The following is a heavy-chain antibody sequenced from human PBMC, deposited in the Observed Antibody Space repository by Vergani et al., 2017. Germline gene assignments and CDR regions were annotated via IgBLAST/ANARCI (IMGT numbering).Heavy chain of an antibody. CDR1: GGSISSGYY. CDR2: IYHSGST. Sequence: QVQLQESGPGLVKPSETLSLTCTVSGGSISSGYYWGWIRQPPGKGLEWIGSIYHSGSTYYNPSLKSRVTISVDTSKNQFSLKLSSVTAADTAVYYCARVPGYSYGYAVDYWGQGTLVTVSS. J-gene: IGHJ4*02. V-gene: IGHV4-38-2*02. D-gene: IGHD5-18*01. CDR3: ARVPGYSYGYAVDY.